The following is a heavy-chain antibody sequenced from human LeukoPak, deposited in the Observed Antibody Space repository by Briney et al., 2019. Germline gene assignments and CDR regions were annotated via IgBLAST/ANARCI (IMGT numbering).Heavy chain of an antibody. J-gene: IGHJ3*02. V-gene: IGHV4-61*02. CDR1: GGSISSGSYY. D-gene: IGHD2-2*02. CDR2: IYTSGST. CDR3: ARAPYCSSTSCYTSGAFDI. Sequence: SETLSLTCTVSGGSISSGSYYWSWIRQPAGKGLEWIGRIYTSGSTNYNPSLKSRVTLSVDTSKNHFSLKLSSVTAADTAVYYCARAPYCSSTSCYTSGAFDIWGQGTMVTVSS.